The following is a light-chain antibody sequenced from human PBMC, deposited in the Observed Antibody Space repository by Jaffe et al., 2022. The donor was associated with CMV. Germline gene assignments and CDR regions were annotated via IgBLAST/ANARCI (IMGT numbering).Light chain of an antibody. J-gene: IGLJ2*01. V-gene: IGLV2-14*03. CDR1: SSDVGGYNY. Sequence: QSALTQPASVSGSPGQSITISCTGTSSDVGGYNYVFWYQQHPGKAPRLIISDVSNRPSGVSNRFSGSKSANTASLTISGLQAEDEADYYCSSYTSSTTVVFGGGTKVTVL. CDR3: SSYTSSTTVV. CDR2: DVS.